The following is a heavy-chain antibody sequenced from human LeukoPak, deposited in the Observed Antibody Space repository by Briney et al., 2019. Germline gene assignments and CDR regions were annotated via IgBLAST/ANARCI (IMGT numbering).Heavy chain of an antibody. V-gene: IGHV4-30-4*01. CDR2: IYYSGST. J-gene: IGHJ5*02. Sequence: SETLSLTCTVSGGSISSGDYYWSWIRQPPGKGLEWIGYIYYSGSTYYNPSLKSRVTISVDTSKNQFSLKLSSVTAADTAVYYCARERYGLLWFGEFVPNWFGPWGQGTLVTVSS. D-gene: IGHD3-10*01. CDR3: ARERYGLLWFGEFVPNWFGP. CDR1: GGSISSGDYY.